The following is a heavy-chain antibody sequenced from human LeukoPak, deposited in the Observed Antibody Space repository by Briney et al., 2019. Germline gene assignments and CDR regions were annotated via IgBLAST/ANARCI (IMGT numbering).Heavy chain of an antibody. CDR3: ARRVSVGFDP. Sequence: GESLNISRKGSGYSFTSYLMGWVRQMPGKGLEWVGIIYPGDSDTRYSPSFQGQVTISADKSISTAYLQWSSLKASDTAMYYCARRVSVGFDPWGQGTLVTVSS. J-gene: IGHJ5*02. CDR1: GYSFTSYL. CDR2: IYPGDSDT. V-gene: IGHV5-51*01. D-gene: IGHD6-19*01.